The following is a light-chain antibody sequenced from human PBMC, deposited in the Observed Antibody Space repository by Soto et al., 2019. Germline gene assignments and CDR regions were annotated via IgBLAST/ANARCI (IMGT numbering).Light chain of an antibody. Sequence: MTLAAATLSVSTRERATLSCRDSQTINNNVAWYQLKDGQVPRLLIYGASTRATGIPARFSGSGSGTEFTLTISSLQSEDFAVYYCQQRSNWPPLTFGGGTIVDI. CDR2: GAS. CDR3: QQRSNWPPLT. CDR1: QTINNN. J-gene: IGKJ4*01. V-gene: IGKV3-15*01.